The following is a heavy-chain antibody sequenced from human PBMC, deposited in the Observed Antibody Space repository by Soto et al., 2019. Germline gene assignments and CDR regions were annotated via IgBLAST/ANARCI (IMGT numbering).Heavy chain of an antibody. J-gene: IGHJ5*02. Sequence: GGSLRLSCAASGFTFGSYAMIWVRQAPGKGLGWVSTISSSGDSTYYADYVKGRFTVSRNNSMNTLNIQKNSLRAEDTAVCYCAKSDTALSYGFDPWGQGT. CDR3: AKSDTALSYGFDP. CDR2: ISSSGDST. CDR1: GFTFGSYA. D-gene: IGHD5-18*01. V-gene: IGHV3-23*01.